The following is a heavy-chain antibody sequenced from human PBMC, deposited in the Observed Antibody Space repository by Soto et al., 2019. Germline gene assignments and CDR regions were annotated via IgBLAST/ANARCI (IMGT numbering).Heavy chain of an antibody. CDR3: ARGAMANFDY. D-gene: IGHD5-18*01. CDR2: FIAMLGTP. J-gene: IGHJ4*02. V-gene: IGHV1-69*13. CDR1: GGTFVRQG. Sequence: SVKVSCKASGGTFVRQGIAWVQQAPGPGLEWMGGFIAMLGTPTYAKKVQGRATISADESLTSSYLELRSLRSEDTGVYFCARGAMANFDYWGQGTVVTVAS.